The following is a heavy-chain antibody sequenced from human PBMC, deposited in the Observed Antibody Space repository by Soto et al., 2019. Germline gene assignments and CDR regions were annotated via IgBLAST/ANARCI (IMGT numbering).Heavy chain of an antibody. J-gene: IGHJ3*02. CDR3: ARVDVVVAADAFDI. Sequence: QVQLVESGGGVVQPGRSLRLSCAASEFTFSNFGMHWVRQAPGKGLEWVAVIYYDGSNEYYADPVKGRFTISRDNSKNTLYLQMNSLRAEDTAVYYCARVDVVVAADAFDIWGQGTMVTVSS. CDR1: EFTFSNFG. CDR2: IYYDGSNE. D-gene: IGHD2-15*01. V-gene: IGHV3-33*01.